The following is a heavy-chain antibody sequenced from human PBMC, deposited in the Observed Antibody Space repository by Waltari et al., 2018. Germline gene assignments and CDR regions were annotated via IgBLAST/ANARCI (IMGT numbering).Heavy chain of an antibody. CDR3: ASGGYSGYDSYFDY. D-gene: IGHD5-12*01. J-gene: IGHJ4*02. V-gene: IGHV1-69*06. CDR2: IIPIFGTA. Sequence: QVQLVQSGAEVKKPGSSVKVSCKASGGTFSRSPISRVRPAPGQGLEWMGGIIPIFGTANYAQKFQGRVTITADKSTSTAYMELSSLRSEDTAVYYCASGGYSGYDSYFDYWGQGTLVTVSS. CDR1: GGTFSRSP.